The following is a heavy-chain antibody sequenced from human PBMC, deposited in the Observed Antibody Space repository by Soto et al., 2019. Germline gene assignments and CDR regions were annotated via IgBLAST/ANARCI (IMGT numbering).Heavy chain of an antibody. D-gene: IGHD3-22*01. CDR3: ARALSPLSPYYYDSSGYYDFDY. Sequence: VASVKVSCKASGYTFTSYGISWVRQAPGQGLEWMGWISAYNGNTNYAQKLQGRVTMTTDTSTSTAYMELRSLRSDDTAVYYCARALSPLSPYYYDSSGYYDFDYWGQGTLVTVSS. CDR1: GYTFTSYG. CDR2: ISAYNGNT. V-gene: IGHV1-18*01. J-gene: IGHJ4*02.